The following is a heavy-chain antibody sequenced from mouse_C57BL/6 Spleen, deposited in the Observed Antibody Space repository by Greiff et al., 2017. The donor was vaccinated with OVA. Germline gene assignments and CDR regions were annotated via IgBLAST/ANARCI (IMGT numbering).Heavy chain of an antibody. V-gene: IGHV5-2*01. J-gene: IGHJ3*01. D-gene: IGHD2-2*01. Sequence: EVHLVESGGGLVQPGESLKLSCESNEYEFPSHDMSWVRKTPEKRLELVAAINSDGGSTYYPDTMERRFIISRDNTKKTLYLQMSSLRSEDTALYYCERRDYGYGWFAYWGQGTLVTVSA. CDR1: EYEFPSHD. CDR2: INSDGGST. CDR3: ERRDYGYGWFAY.